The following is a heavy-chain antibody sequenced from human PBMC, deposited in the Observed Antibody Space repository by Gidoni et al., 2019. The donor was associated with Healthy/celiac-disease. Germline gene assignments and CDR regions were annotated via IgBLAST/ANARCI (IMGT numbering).Heavy chain of an antibody. Sequence: QVQLVQSGAEVTKPGSSVQVSCKASGGTFSSYAISWVRQAPGQGLEWMGGIIPIFGTANYAQKFQGRVTITADKSTSTAYMELSSLRSEDTAVYYCARLIDGYNSPTGFDYWGQGTLVTVSS. CDR2: IIPIFGTA. D-gene: IGHD5-12*01. J-gene: IGHJ4*02. CDR1: GGTFSSYA. CDR3: ARLIDGYNSPTGFDY. V-gene: IGHV1-69*06.